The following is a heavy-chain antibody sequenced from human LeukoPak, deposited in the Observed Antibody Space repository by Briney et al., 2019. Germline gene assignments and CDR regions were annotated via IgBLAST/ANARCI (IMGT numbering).Heavy chain of an antibody. CDR1: GFNFRDHW. CDR2: IKNDGSET. D-gene: IGHD4-23*01. J-gene: IGHJ4*02. CDR3: ARGRPHGNDY. V-gene: IGHV3-7*01. Sequence: PGGSLRLSCAVSGFNFRDHWMDWVRQAPGKGLEWVGHIKNDGSETYYLDSLKGRFSISRDNTNNALYLQMNSLRVEDTAVYYCARGRPHGNDYWGQGTLVTVSS.